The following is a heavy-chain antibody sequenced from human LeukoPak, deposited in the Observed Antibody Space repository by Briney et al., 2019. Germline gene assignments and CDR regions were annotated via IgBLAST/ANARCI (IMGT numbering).Heavy chain of an antibody. D-gene: IGHD3-3*02. J-gene: IGHJ4*02. CDR3: ARSPSKLVPFDY. V-gene: IGHV4-34*01. Sequence: SETLSLTCAVYGGSFSGYYWSWIRQPPGEGLEWIGEINHSGSTNYNPSLKSRVTISVDTSKNQFSLKLSSVTAADTAVYYCARSPSKLVPFDYWGQGTLVTVSS. CDR1: GGSFSGYY. CDR2: INHSGST.